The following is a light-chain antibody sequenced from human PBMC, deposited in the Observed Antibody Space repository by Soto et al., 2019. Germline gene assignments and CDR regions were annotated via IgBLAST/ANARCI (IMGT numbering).Light chain of an antibody. CDR1: QSISHW. J-gene: IGKJ2*01. CDR3: QQYSAYPYT. Sequence: DIQMTQSRSTLSAFVGDTVTITCRASQSISHWLAWYQQRPGRAPKLLIYDASSLESGVPSRFSGSGSGTEFTLTISSLQPDDFATYYCQQYSAYPYTFGQGTKVDIK. V-gene: IGKV1-5*01. CDR2: DAS.